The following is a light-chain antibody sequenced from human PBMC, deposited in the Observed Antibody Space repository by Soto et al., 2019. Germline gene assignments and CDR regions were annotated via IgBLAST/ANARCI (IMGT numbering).Light chain of an antibody. Sequence: QSALTQPASASGSPGQSITISCTGTSSDVGGYNFVSWYQQHPGKAPKLIIYEVSNRPSGVSNRFSASKSGNTASLTIFGLQAEDEADYYCSSYKQPSTLVLFGGGTKLTVL. J-gene: IGLJ2*01. CDR1: SSDVGGYNF. CDR2: EVS. V-gene: IGLV2-14*03. CDR3: SSYKQPSTLVL.